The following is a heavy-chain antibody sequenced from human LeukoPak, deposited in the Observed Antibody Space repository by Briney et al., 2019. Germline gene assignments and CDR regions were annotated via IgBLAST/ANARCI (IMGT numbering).Heavy chain of an antibody. J-gene: IGHJ4*02. CDR1: GFTFSTYT. D-gene: IGHD2-21*01. Sequence: PGGSLRLSCAASGFTFSTYTMSWVRQAPGKGLEWVSAVSGSGGSTYYADSVKGRFTISRDNSKNTLYLQMNSLRAEDTAVYYCAKDPFRAGHWGQGTLVTVSS. CDR3: AKDPFRAGH. CDR2: VSGSGGST. V-gene: IGHV3-23*01.